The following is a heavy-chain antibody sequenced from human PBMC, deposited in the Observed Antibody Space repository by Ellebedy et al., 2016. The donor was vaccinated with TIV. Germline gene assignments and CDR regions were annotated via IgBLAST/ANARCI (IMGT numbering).Heavy chain of an antibody. V-gene: IGHV3-23*01. J-gene: IGHJ3*01. Sequence: GESLKISCAASGFSSGFSFSRYAMGWVRQAPGKGLEWVSGISGSGGSTYYADSVKGRFTISRANSKNTLYRQLNNLRAGDTALYYCARTTTMTTCGPFDLWGQGTRVTVSS. CDR3: ARTTTMTTCGPFDL. D-gene: IGHD1-14*01. CDR2: ISGSGGST. CDR1: GFSSGFSFSRYA.